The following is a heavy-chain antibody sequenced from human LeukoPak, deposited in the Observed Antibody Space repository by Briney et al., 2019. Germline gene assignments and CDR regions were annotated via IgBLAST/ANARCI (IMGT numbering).Heavy chain of an antibody. J-gene: IGHJ4*02. D-gene: IGHD5-18*01. CDR1: GGSFSGYY. Sequence: SETLSLTCAVYGGSFSGYYWSWIRQPPGKELEWIGEINHSGSTNYNPSLKSRVTISVDTSKNQFSLKLSSVTAADTAVYYCARLRGYSYGYHNYWGQGTLVTVSS. V-gene: IGHV4-34*01. CDR2: INHSGST. CDR3: ARLRGYSYGYHNY.